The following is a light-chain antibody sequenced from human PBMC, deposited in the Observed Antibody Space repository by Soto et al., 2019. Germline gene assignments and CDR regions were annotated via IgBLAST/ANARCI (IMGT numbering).Light chain of an antibody. CDR3: SSYTATRGV. J-gene: IGLJ1*01. Sequence: QSALTQPASVSGSPGQSVTISCTGTSSDFGGYNYVSWYQQYPGKAPKLMLYEVSNRPSGVPDRFSGSKSGNMASLTISGLQAEDEADYYCSSYTATRGVFGTGTKLTVL. CDR1: SSDFGGYNY. V-gene: IGLV2-14*03. CDR2: EVS.